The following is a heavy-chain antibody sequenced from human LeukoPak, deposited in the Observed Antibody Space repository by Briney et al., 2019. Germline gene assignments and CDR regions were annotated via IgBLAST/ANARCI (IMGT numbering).Heavy chain of an antibody. J-gene: IGHJ5*02. CDR2: IYYSGST. V-gene: IGHV4-59*01. CDR1: GGSISSYY. CDR3: ARRATGWFDP. Sequence: SETLSLTCTVSGGSISSYYWSWIRQPPGKGLEWIGYIYYSGSTNYNPSLKSRVTISVDTSKNQFSLKLSSVTAADTAVYYCARRATGWFDPWGQGTLVTVSS.